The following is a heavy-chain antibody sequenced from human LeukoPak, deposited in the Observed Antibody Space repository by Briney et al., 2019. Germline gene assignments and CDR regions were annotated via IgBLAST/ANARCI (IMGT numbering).Heavy chain of an antibody. D-gene: IGHD2/OR15-2a*01. J-gene: IGHJ4*02. Sequence: GGSLRLSCAASGFTFSSYAMHWVRQAPGKGLEWVAVISYDGSNKYYADSVKGRFTISRDNSKNTLYLQMNSLRAEDTAVYYCARTQNFYRLEYLLDYWGQGTLVTVSS. CDR3: ARTQNFYRLEYLLDY. CDR1: GFTFSSYA. V-gene: IGHV3-30-3*01. CDR2: ISYDGSNK.